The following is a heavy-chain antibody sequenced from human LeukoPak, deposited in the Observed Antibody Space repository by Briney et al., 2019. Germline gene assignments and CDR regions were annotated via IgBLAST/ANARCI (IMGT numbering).Heavy chain of an antibody. CDR2: IKQDGSEK. CDR3: ARPTRRITMVRGVITPLYYYYYYMDV. D-gene: IGHD3-10*01. Sequence: PGGALRLSCAASGFTFSSYWMSWVRQAPGKGLEWVANIKQDGSEKYYVDSVKGRFTISRDNAKNSLYLQMNSLRAEDTAVYYCARPTRRITMVRGVITPLYYYYYYMDVWGKGTTVTVSS. CDR1: GFTFSSYW. V-gene: IGHV3-7*01. J-gene: IGHJ6*03.